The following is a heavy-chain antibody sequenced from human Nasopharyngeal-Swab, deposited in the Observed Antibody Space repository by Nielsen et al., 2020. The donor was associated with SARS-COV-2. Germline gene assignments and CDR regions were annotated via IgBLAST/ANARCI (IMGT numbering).Heavy chain of an antibody. CDR1: GFNFPDYA. Sequence: GGSLRLSCTASGFNFPDYAVSWVRQAPGKGLEWVGFIRSKSNGEATQYAASAKGRFTISRDDSKTIAYLQMNSLKTEDTAVYHCTRGAPSGYYGLDVWGQGTTVTVSS. D-gene: IGHD3-10*01. CDR3: TRGAPSGYYGLDV. V-gene: IGHV3-49*04. J-gene: IGHJ6*02. CDR2: IRSKSNGEAT.